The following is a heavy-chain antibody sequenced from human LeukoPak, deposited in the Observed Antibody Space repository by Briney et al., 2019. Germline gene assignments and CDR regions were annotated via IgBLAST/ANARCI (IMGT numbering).Heavy chain of an antibody. CDR1: GFTFSSYW. CDR2: INSDGSST. CDR3: ARGSTTYYYDPTGYSDY. V-gene: IGHV3-74*01. J-gene: IGHJ4*02. Sequence: PGGSLRLSCEASGFTFSSYWMLWVRQAPGKGLVWVSRINSDGSSTSYADSVRGRFTISRDNAKNTLYLQMNSLRAEDTAVYYCARGSTTYYYDPTGYSDYWGQGTLVTVSS. D-gene: IGHD3-22*01.